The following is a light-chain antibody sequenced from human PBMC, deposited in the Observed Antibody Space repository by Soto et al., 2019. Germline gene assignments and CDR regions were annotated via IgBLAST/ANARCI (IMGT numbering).Light chain of an antibody. CDR3: QSYDSSLSGVV. V-gene: IGLV1-40*01. CDR2: GNS. J-gene: IGLJ2*01. CDR1: SSNIGAGYD. Sequence: QSVLTQPPSVSGAPGQRVTISCTGSSSNIGAGYDVHWYQQRPGTAPKLLIYGNSNRPSGVPDRFSGSKSGTSASLAITVRQAEDVADYYCQSYDSSLSGVVFGGGTKLTVL.